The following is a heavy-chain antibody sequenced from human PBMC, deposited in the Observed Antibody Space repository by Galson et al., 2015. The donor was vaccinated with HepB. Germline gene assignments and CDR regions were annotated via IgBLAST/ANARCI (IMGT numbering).Heavy chain of an antibody. Sequence: SVKVSCKASGSTFTGYYMHWVRQAPGQGLEWMGWINPNSGGTNYAQKFQGRVTMTRDTSISTAYMELSRLRSDDTAVYYCARSRANYDILPGNWFDPWGQGTLVTVSS. CDR3: ARSRANYDILPGNWFDP. CDR1: GSTFTGYY. J-gene: IGHJ5*02. V-gene: IGHV1-2*02. D-gene: IGHD3-9*01. CDR2: INPNSGGT.